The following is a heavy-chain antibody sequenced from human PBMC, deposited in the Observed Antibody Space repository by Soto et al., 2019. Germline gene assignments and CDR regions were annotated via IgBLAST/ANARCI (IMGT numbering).Heavy chain of an antibody. D-gene: IGHD5-12*01. CDR2: ISYDGSNK. CDR3: ARDVGATFWFLFGY. CDR1: GFTFSSYA. J-gene: IGHJ4*02. Sequence: GGSLRLSCAASGFTFSSYAMHWVRQAPGKGLEWVAVISYDGSNKYYADSVKGRFTISRDNSKNTLYLQMNSLRAEDTAVYYCARDVGATFWFLFGYWGQGTLVTVSS. V-gene: IGHV3-30-3*01.